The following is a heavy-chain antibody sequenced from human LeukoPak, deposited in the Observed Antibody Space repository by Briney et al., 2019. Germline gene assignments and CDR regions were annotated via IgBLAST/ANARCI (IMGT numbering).Heavy chain of an antibody. CDR3: AREVRTGATVGDSWFDP. D-gene: IGHD1-1*01. Sequence: SETLSLTCTVSGGSISSYYWSWIRQPPGKGLEWIGYIYYSGSTNYNPSLKSRVTISVDTSKNQFSLKLSSVTAADTAVYYCAREVRTGATVGDSWFDPWGQGTLVTVSS. CDR2: IYYSGST. CDR1: GGSISSYY. V-gene: IGHV4-59*01. J-gene: IGHJ5*02.